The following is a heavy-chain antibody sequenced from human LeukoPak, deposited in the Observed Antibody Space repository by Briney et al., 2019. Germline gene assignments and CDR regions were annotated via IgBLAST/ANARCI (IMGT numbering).Heavy chain of an antibody. Sequence: SETLSLTCTVPGGSISSSYWSWIRQPPGKGLEWIGYIYYSGSTNYNPSLKSRVTISVDTSKNQYSLKLSSVTAADTAVYYCARDRGAGFDYWGQGTLVTVSS. CDR2: IYYSGST. CDR1: GGSISSSY. J-gene: IGHJ4*02. V-gene: IGHV4-59*01. D-gene: IGHD1-26*01. CDR3: ARDRGAGFDY.